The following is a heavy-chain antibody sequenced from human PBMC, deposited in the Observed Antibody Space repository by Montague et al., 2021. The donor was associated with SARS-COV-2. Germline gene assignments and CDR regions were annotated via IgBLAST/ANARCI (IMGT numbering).Heavy chain of an antibody. CDR1: GGSISSSSYY. CDR3: ARVGRQQLVRLSGMDV. Sequence: ETQSLTCTVSGGSISSSSYYWGWIRQPPGKGLEWIGSIYYSGSTYYNPSLKSRVTITVDTSKNQFSLKLSSVTAADTAVYYCARVGRQQLVRLSGMDVWGQGTTVTVSS. V-gene: IGHV4-39*07. J-gene: IGHJ6*02. CDR2: IYYSGST. D-gene: IGHD6-13*01.